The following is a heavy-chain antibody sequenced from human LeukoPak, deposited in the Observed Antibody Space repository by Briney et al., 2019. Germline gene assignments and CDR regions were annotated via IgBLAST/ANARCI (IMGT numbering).Heavy chain of an antibody. D-gene: IGHD3-10*01. CDR2: ISSSSSYT. Sequence: GGSLRLSCAASGFTFSDYYMSWIRQAPGKGLEWVSYISSSSSYTNYADSVKGRFTISRDDAKNSLYLQMNSLRAEDTAVYYCASTPPRDGSASYDYWGQGTLVTVSS. V-gene: IGHV3-11*03. CDR1: GFTFSDYY. J-gene: IGHJ4*02. CDR3: ASTPPRDGSASYDY.